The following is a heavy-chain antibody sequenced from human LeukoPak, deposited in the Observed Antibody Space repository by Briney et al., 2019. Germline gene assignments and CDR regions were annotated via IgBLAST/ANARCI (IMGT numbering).Heavy chain of an antibody. J-gene: IGHJ6*02. V-gene: IGHV3-53*01. CDR2: IYSGGST. D-gene: IGHD2-2*01. CDR3: ARGQLPAFRNGMDV. CDR1: GFAVSSNY. Sequence: GGSLRLSCAASGFAVSSNYMSWVRQAPGKGLEWVSVIYSGGSTYYADSVKGRFTISRDNSKNTLYLQMNSLRAEDTAVYYCARGQLPAFRNGMDVWGQGTTVTVSS.